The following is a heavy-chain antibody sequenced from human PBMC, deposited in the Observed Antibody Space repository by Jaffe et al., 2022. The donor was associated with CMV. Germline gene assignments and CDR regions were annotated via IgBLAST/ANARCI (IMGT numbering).Heavy chain of an antibody. CDR2: INPSGGST. Sequence: QVQLVQSGAEVKKPGASVKVSCKASGYTFTSYYMHWVRQAPGQGLEWMGIINPSGGSTSYAQKFQGRVTMTRDTSTSTVYMELSSLRSEDTAVYYCARGGGYYGSGSYSIYPEYDAFDIWGQGTMVTVSS. D-gene: IGHD3-10*01. CDR3: ARGGGYYGSGSYSIYPEYDAFDI. J-gene: IGHJ3*02. V-gene: IGHV1-46*01. CDR1: GYTFTSYY.